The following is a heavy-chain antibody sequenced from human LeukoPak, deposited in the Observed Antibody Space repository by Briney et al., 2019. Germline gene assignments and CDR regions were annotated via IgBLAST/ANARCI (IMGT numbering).Heavy chain of an antibody. CDR1: GFRFNTYW. CDR2: IKQDGNEK. V-gene: IGHV3-7*03. J-gene: IGHJ4*02. D-gene: IGHD1-14*01. CDR3: ARRAGIYSHPYDY. Sequence: GGSLRLSCAASGFRFNTYWMSWVRQAPGKGLEWVANIKQDGNEKYYADSVKGRFTISRDNGKNSLDLQMNSLRAEDTAVYYCARRAGIYSHPYDYWGQGTLVTVSS.